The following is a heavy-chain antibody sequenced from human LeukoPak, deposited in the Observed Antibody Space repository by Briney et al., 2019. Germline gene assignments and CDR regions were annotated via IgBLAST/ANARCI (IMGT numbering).Heavy chain of an antibody. D-gene: IGHD6-19*01. V-gene: IGHV1-69*04. Sequence: SVKVSCKTSGGTFSNSGISWVRQAPGQGLEWMGRIIPMLGVANYAQKFQGRVTITADKATSTAYMELSSLRSEDTAVYYCARPHGSSGWYYLDYWGQGTLVTVSS. CDR2: IIPMLGVA. J-gene: IGHJ4*02. CDR3: ARPHGSSGWYYLDY. CDR1: GGTFSNSG.